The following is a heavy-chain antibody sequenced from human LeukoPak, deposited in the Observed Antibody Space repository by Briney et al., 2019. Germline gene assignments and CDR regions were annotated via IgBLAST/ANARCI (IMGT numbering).Heavy chain of an antibody. CDR2: FDPEDGET. CDR1: GYTLTELS. Sequence: GASAKVSCKVSGYTLTELSMHWVRQAPGKGLEWMGGFDPEDGETIYAQKFQGRVTMTEDTSTDTAYMELSSLRSEDTALYYCATEKPTPVAYFDYWGPGTLVTVSS. V-gene: IGHV1-24*01. D-gene: IGHD4-23*01. J-gene: IGHJ4*02. CDR3: ATEKPTPVAYFDY.